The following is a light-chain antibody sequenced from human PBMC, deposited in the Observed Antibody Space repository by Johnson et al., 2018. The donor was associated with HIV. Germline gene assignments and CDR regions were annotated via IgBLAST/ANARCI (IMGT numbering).Light chain of an antibody. V-gene: IGLV1-51*01. CDR2: DND. CDR1: SSNIGNND. CDR3: GTWDSSLSALNYV. J-gene: IGLJ1*01. Sequence: VLTQPPSVSAAPGQKVTISCSGSSSNIGNNDISWYQQLPGTAPKLLIYDNDKRPSGIPDRFSGSKSGTSATLGITGLKTGDEADYYCGTWDSSLSALNYVFGTVTKVTVL.